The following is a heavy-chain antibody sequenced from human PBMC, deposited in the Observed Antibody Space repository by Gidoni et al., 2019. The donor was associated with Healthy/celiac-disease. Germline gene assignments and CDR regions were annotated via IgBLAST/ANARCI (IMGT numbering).Heavy chain of an antibody. D-gene: IGHD3-22*01. Sequence: QVQLQESGPGLVTPSQTLSLTCTVSGGSISSGSYYWSWIRPPAGKGLEWIGRIYTSGSTNYNPSLKSRVTISVDTSKNQFSLKLSSVTAADTAVYYCARTRLYDSSGYSFDYWGQGTLVTVSS. CDR3: ARTRLYDSSGYSFDY. V-gene: IGHV4-61*02. CDR2: IYTSGST. CDR1: GGSISSGSYY. J-gene: IGHJ4*02.